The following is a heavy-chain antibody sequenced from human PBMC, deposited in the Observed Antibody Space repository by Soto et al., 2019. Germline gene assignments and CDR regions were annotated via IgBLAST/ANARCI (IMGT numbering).Heavy chain of an antibody. CDR2: INPNSGGT. CDR1: GYTFTGYY. CDR3: AREGHSSGWNGIGNTWFDP. Sequence: ASVKVSCKASGYTFTGYYMHWVRQAPGQGLEWMGWINPNSGGTNYAQKFQGWVTMTRDTSISTAYMELSRLRSDDTAVYYCAREGHSSGWNGIGNTWFDPWGQGTLVTVSS. J-gene: IGHJ5*02. D-gene: IGHD6-19*01. V-gene: IGHV1-2*04.